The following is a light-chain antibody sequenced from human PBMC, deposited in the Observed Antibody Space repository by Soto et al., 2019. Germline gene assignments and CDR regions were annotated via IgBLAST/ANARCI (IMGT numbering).Light chain of an antibody. V-gene: IGKV1-39*01. Sequence: DIQMTQSPSALSASIGDRVTITCRASQIIDNYLNWYQQKPGKAPKVLIYAASSLQSGVPSRFSGSGSGTDFTLTISSLQPEDFATYYCQQSYSTLQTFGQGTKVDIK. CDR1: QIIDNY. CDR2: AAS. J-gene: IGKJ1*01. CDR3: QQSYSTLQT.